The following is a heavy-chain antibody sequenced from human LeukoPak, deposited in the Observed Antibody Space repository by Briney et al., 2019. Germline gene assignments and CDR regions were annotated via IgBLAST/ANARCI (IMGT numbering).Heavy chain of an antibody. J-gene: IGHJ4*02. V-gene: IGHV3-7*01. Sequence: GGSLRLSCAASGFTFSSYWMSWVRQAPGKGLEWVANLNQDGSEKYYVDSVKGRSTISRDNAQNSLYLQMNSLRAEDTAVYYCARPMNTGGSGSHYRPLDYWGQGTLVTVSS. CDR1: GFTFSSYW. CDR2: LNQDGSEK. CDR3: ARPMNTGGSGSHYRPLDY. D-gene: IGHD3-10*01.